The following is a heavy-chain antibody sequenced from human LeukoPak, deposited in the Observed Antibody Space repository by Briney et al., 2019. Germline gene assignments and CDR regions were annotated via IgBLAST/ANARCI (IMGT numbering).Heavy chain of an antibody. V-gene: IGHV1-18*01. CDR2: INPNSGGT. CDR3: ARSGYGGYYPDY. CDR1: GYTFYYYG. Sequence: ASVKVSCKASGYTFYYYGISWVRQAPGQGLEWMGWINPNSGGTNYAQKLQGRVTMTTDTSTSTAYMELRSLRSDDTAVYYCARSGYGGYYPDYWGQGTLVTVSS. J-gene: IGHJ4*02. D-gene: IGHD3-3*01.